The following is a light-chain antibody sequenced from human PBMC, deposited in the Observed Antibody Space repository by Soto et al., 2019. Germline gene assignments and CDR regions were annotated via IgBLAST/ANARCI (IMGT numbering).Light chain of an antibody. CDR3: QQYDNWPPIT. Sequence: VMTPAPATLSVSPGERATLSCRASQTINRNLAWYQQKRGQAPRLLIFGASTRATGIPARFRGSRSGTEFTLTISSLLSEDFAVYYCQQYDNWPPITFGQGTRLEIK. J-gene: IGKJ5*01. CDR2: GAS. CDR1: QTINRN. V-gene: IGKV3-15*01.